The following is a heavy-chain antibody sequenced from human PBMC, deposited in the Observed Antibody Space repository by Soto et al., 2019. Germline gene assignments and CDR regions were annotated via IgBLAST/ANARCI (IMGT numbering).Heavy chain of an antibody. CDR3: ARGRTGITIFGVVITNWFDP. CDR2: ISAYNGNT. Sequence: VASVKVSCKASGYTFTSYGISWVRQAPGQGLEWMGWISAYNGNTNYAQKLQGRVTMTTDTSTSTAYMELRSLRSDDTAVYYCARGRTGITIFGVVITNWFDPWGQGTLVTVSS. V-gene: IGHV1-18*01. CDR1: GYTFTSYG. J-gene: IGHJ5*02. D-gene: IGHD3-3*01.